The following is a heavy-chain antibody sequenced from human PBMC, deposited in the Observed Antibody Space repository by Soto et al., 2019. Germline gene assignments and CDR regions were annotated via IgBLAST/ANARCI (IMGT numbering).Heavy chain of an antibody. Sequence: GGSLRLSCAASGFTVSSNYMSWVRQAPGKGLEWVSVIYSGGSTYYADSVKGRFTISRDNSKNTLYLQMNSLRAGETVVNYWARFRMAAADLLDYWGKGTRAT. D-gene: IGHD6-25*01. V-gene: IGHV3-66*01. CDR2: IYSGGST. CDR3: ARFRMAAADLLDY. CDR1: GFTVSSNY. J-gene: IGHJ4*02.